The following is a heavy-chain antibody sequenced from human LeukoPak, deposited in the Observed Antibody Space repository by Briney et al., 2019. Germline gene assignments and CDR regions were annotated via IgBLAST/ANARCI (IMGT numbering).Heavy chain of an antibody. J-gene: IGHJ4*02. Sequence: ASVKVSCKASGYTFTDYAIHWVRQALGQRLEWMGWINTGNGNTRYSQKFQDRFTIARDTSASTAYMELSSLRSEDTAVYYCARDYGSGSLHYWGQGTLVTVSS. D-gene: IGHD3-10*01. CDR2: INTGNGNT. V-gene: IGHV1-3*04. CDR1: GYTFTDYA. CDR3: ARDYGSGSLHY.